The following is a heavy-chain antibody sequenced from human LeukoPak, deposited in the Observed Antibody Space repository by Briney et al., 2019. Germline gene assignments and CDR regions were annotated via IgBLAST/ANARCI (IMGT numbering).Heavy chain of an antibody. CDR2: INSDVSTT. CDR1: GFTSSAYW. J-gene: IGHJ3*02. V-gene: IGHV3-74*01. D-gene: IGHD1-26*01. Sequence: GGSLRLSCAASGFTSSAYWMHWVRQVPGKGLVWVSRINSDVSTTNYADSVKGRFTTSRDNAKNTIYLQMNSLRAEDTAVYYCARYGRYRAFDIWGPGAVVTVSS. CDR3: ARYGRYRAFDI.